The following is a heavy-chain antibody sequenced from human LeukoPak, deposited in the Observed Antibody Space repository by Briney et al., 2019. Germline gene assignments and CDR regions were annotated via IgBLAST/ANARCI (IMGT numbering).Heavy chain of an antibody. CDR3: ARVYKYCSSISCYLFDP. V-gene: IGHV4-4*02. D-gene: IGHD2-2*01. CDR2: VDHSGST. Sequence: SGTLSLTCAVSGGSISSTNWWSWVRQPPGKGLEWIGEVDHSGSTKYNPALKSRVTISVDKSKNQFSLRLSSVTAADTAFYYCARVYKYCSSISCYLFDPWGQGTLVTVSS. CDR1: GGSISSTNW. J-gene: IGHJ5*02.